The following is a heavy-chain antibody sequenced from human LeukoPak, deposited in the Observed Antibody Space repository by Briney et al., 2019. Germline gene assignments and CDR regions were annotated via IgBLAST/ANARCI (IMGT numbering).Heavy chain of an antibody. CDR1: GFTFSGHG. CDR3: ARISGSGGSYYYYYMDV. V-gene: IGHV3-48*04. D-gene: IGHD3-10*01. CDR2: ISHSSNTI. Sequence: GGSLRLSCAASGFTFSGHGMNWVRQAPGKGLGWLAYISHSSNTIYYADSVRGRFTVSRDNPKNSLFLQMNSLRAEDTAVYFCARISGSGGSYYYYYMDVWGKGTTVTVSS. J-gene: IGHJ6*03.